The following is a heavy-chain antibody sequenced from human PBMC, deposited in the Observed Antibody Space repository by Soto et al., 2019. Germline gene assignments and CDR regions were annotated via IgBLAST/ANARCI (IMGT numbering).Heavy chain of an antibody. Sequence: PGGSLSLSCAASGFTFSSYAMSWVRQAPGEGLEWVSTISGIGGSTYYADSVKGRFTISRDNSKNTLYLQLNSLRADDTAVYYCAKDGGFSSSPSYFHYWGQGTLVTVSS. CDR3: AKDGGFSSSPSYFHY. D-gene: IGHD6-6*01. V-gene: IGHV3-23*01. CDR1: GFTFSSYA. J-gene: IGHJ4*02. CDR2: ISGIGGST.